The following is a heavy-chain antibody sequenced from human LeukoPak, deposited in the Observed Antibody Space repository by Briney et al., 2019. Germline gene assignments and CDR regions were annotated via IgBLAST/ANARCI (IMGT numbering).Heavy chain of an antibody. D-gene: IGHD3-10*01. J-gene: IGHJ4*02. CDR1: GFNVGSYS. V-gene: IGHV3-23*01. CDR2: ISADSATT. Sequence: GGSLRLSCAASGFNVGSYSMTWVRQAPGKWLEWVSVISADSATTFYADSVKGRFTISRDNAKNTVFLQMSSLRAEETALYYCARKSASGNYPLDYWGQGTLVTVSS. CDR3: ARKSASGNYPLDY.